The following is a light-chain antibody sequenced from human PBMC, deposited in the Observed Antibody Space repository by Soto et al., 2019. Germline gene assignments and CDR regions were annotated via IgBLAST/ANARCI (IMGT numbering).Light chain of an antibody. V-gene: IGLV1-40*01. CDR3: QSYDSTLNGGV. CDR1: SSNIGAGYD. CDR2: GNS. J-gene: IGLJ3*02. Sequence: QSVLTQPPSVSGAPGQRVTISCTGSSSNIGAGYDVHWYQQLPGTAPKLLIYGNSNRPSGVPDRFSGSKSGTSASLAITGLQAEDEADYYCQSYDSTLNGGVFGGRTKLTVL.